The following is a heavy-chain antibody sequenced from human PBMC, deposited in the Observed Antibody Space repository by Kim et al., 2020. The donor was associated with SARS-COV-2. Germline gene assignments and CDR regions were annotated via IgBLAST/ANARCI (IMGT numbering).Heavy chain of an antibody. V-gene: IGHV3-15*01. CDR1: GFTFSNAW. D-gene: IGHD3-10*01. CDR3: TTDITMVRGGESGYYYYGMDV. J-gene: IGHJ6*02. CDR2: IKSKTDGGTT. Sequence: GGSLRLSCAASGFTFSNAWMSWVRQAPGKGLEWVGRIKSKTDGGTTDYAAPVKGRFTISRDDSKNTLYLQMNSLKTEDTAVYYCTTDITMVRGGESGYYYYGMDVWGQGTTVTVSS.